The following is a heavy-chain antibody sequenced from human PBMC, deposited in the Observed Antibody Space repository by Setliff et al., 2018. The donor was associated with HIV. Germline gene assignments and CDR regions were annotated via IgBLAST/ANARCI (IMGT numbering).Heavy chain of an antibody. CDR1: GYTFNRYG. J-gene: IGHJ4*02. CDR3: VRDEKRAAGGSLYYFDL. CDR2: VNEDNGDR. Sequence: GASVKVSCKASGYTFNRYGISWVRQAPGQRLEWMGWVNEDNGDRNFAPNVQGRLVLTTDTSTNTAYMELTSLTPEDTALYYCVRDEKRAAGGSLYYFDLWGQGTLVTVS. V-gene: IGHV1-18*01. D-gene: IGHD5-12*01.